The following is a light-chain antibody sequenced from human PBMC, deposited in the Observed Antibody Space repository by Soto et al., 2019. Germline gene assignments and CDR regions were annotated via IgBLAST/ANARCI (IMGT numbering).Light chain of an antibody. CDR2: NNN. CDR1: SSNIGSHT. V-gene: IGLV1-44*01. Sequence: QSVLAQPPSASGTPGQRVTISCAGSSSNIGSHTVNWYQQLPGTAPKLLIYNNNQRPSGVPDRFSGSKSGTSASLAISGLQSEDEADYYCAAWDDSLNVRVFGGGTKSPS. J-gene: IGLJ3*02. CDR3: AAWDDSLNVRV.